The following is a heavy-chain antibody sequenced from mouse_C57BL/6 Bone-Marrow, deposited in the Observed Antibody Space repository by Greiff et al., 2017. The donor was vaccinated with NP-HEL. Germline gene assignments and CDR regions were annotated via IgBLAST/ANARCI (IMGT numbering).Heavy chain of an antibody. Sequence: QVQLQQPGAELVKPGASVKLSCKASGYTFTSYWMHWVKQRPGQGLEWIGMIHPNSGSTNYNEKFKSKATLTVDKSSSTAYMQLSSLTSEDSAVYCCTRSYYGNWFAYWGQGTLVTVSA. J-gene: IGHJ3*01. CDR2: IHPNSGST. CDR3: TRSYYGNWFAY. V-gene: IGHV1-64*01. D-gene: IGHD2-10*01. CDR1: GYTFTSYW.